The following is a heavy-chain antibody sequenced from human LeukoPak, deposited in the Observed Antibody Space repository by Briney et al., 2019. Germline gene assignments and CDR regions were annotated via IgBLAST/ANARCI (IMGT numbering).Heavy chain of an antibody. D-gene: IGHD2-15*01. Sequence: SETLSLTCTVSGGSISSYYWSWIRQPPGKGLEWIGYIYYSGSTNYNSSLKSRVTISVDTSKNQVSLSLTSVTAADTAVYYCARQEGYCSGGSCYPAYYYGMDVWGQGTTVTVSS. CDR2: IYYSGST. CDR1: GGSISSYY. V-gene: IGHV4-59*01. CDR3: ARQEGYCSGGSCYPAYYYGMDV. J-gene: IGHJ6*02.